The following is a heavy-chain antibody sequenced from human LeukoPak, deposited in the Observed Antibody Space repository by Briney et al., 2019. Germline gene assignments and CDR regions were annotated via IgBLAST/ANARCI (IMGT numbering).Heavy chain of an antibody. Sequence: PGGSLRLSCAASGFTFSNYAMHWVRQAPGKGLEWVALLSYDGTFEYYADSVKGRFTISRDDSKNTLYLQMNSLRAEDTALYYCARGRKRDGYDYSDFDYWGQGTLVTVSS. J-gene: IGHJ4*02. V-gene: IGHV3-30-3*01. CDR3: ARGRKRDGYDYSDFDY. CDR2: LSYDGTFE. D-gene: IGHD5-24*01. CDR1: GFTFSNYA.